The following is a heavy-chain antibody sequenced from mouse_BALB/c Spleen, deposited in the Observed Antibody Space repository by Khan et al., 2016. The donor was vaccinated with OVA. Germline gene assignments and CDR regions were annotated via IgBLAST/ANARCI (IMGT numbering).Heavy chain of an antibody. J-gene: IGHJ4*01. V-gene: IGHV2-3*01. Sequence: QVQLKQSGPGLVAPSQSLSITCTVSGFSLTTYGVNWIRQPPGKGLEWLGVIWGDGSTNYHSALISRLSISKDNSQRQVCLKLSSLQTDDTATYYCAKGGDGSTEAMDYWGQGTSVTVSS. CDR1: GFSLTTYG. D-gene: IGHD2-3*01. CDR3: AKGGDGSTEAMDY. CDR2: IWGDGST.